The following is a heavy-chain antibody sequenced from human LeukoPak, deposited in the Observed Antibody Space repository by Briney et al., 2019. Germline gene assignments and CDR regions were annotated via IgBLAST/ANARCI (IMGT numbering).Heavy chain of an antibody. J-gene: IGHJ4*02. D-gene: IGHD2-8*01. CDR3: ARDCSNGVCFPPDY. CDR1: GYTLSTYG. V-gene: IGHV1-18*01. Sequence: ASVTVSCKASGYTLSTYGISWVRRAPGQGLEWVGWITTYNGDKKYSQKFEDRVTMTTDTSTSTYYMELRSLRSDDTAIYYCARDCSNGVCFPPDYWGQGTLVTVST. CDR2: ITTYNGDK.